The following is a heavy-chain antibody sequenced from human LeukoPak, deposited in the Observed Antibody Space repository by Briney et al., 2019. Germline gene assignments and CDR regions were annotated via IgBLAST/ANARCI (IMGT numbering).Heavy chain of an antibody. CDR2: IWYDGSNK. CDR3: AREYCTNGVCYFDY. J-gene: IGHJ4*02. V-gene: IGHV3-33*01. D-gene: IGHD2-8*01. CDR1: GFTFSSYG. Sequence: GGSLRLSCATSGFTFSSYGMHWVRQAPGKGLEWVAVIWYDGSNKYYADSVKGRFTNSRDNSKNTLYLQMNSLRAEDTAVYYCAREYCTNGVCYFDYWGQGTLVTVSS.